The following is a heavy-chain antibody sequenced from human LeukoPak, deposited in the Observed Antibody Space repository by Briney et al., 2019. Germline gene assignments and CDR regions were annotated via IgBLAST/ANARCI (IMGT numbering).Heavy chain of an antibody. Sequence: GRSLRLSCKASGFTFGDYAMSWFRQAPGKGLEWVGFIRSKAYGGTTEYAASVKGRFTISRDDSKSIAYLQMNSLKTEDTAVYYCTRDTLLRYFDWFVPFDYWGQGTLVTVS. D-gene: IGHD3-9*01. CDR3: TRDTLLRYFDWFVPFDY. V-gene: IGHV3-49*03. CDR1: GFTFGDYA. CDR2: IRSKAYGGTT. J-gene: IGHJ4*02.